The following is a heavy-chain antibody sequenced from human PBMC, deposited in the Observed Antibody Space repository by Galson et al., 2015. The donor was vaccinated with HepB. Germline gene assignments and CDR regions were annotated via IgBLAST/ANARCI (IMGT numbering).Heavy chain of an antibody. CDR1: GGSISSYY. Sequence: SETLSLTCTVSGGSISSYYWSWIRQPPGKGLEWIGYIYHSGSTNYNPSLKSRVTISVDTSKNQFSLKLSSVTAADTAVYYCARDVGATDYYYYYGMDVWGQGTTVTVSS. CDR3: ARDVGATDYYYYYGMDV. CDR2: IYHSGST. V-gene: IGHV4-59*01. J-gene: IGHJ6*02. D-gene: IGHD1-26*01.